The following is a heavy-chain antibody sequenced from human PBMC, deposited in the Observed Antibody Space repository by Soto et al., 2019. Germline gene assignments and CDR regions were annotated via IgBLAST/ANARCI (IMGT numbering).Heavy chain of an antibody. D-gene: IGHD4-4*01. CDR2: IKTKADAGTT. Sequence: QLVESGGGLVKPGGSLRLSCAASGFTFKNAWMSWVRQAPGKGLEWVGRIKTKADAGTTDYAAPVKGRFTISRDNARNSLYLQMNSLTADDTAMYYCARLPYSAYNRHFDYWGQGTLVTVSS. V-gene: IGHV3-15*01. CDR3: ARLPYSAYNRHFDY. CDR1: GFTFKNAW. J-gene: IGHJ4*02.